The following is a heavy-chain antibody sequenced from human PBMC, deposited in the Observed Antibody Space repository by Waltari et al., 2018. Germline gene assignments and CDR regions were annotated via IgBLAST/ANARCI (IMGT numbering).Heavy chain of an antibody. CDR2: TYYRSKWYN. V-gene: IGHV6-1*01. CDR1: GDSVSSNSAA. J-gene: IGHJ3*02. CDR3: ARVGYGDYVGAFDI. D-gene: IGHD4-17*01. Sequence: QVQLQQSGQGLVKPSQTLSLTCAISGDSVSSNSAAWNWIRPSPSRGLEWLGRTYYRSKWYNDYAVSVKSRITINPDTSKNHFSLQLNSVTPEDTAVYYCARVGYGDYVGAFDIWGQGTMVTVSS.